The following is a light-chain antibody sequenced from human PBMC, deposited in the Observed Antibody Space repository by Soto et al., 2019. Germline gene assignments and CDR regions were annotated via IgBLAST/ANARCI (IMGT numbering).Light chain of an antibody. CDR1: SSNIGSNS. CDR2: RNN. CDR3: VAWDDSLRGWV. V-gene: IGLV1-47*01. J-gene: IGLJ3*02. Sequence: QSVLTQPPSESGAPGQRVTISCSASSSNIGSNSVYWYQHLPGTAPKLLIYRNNQRPSGVTDRFSGSNSGTSASLAISGLRSEDEGDYYCVAWDDSLRGWVFGGGTKLTVL.